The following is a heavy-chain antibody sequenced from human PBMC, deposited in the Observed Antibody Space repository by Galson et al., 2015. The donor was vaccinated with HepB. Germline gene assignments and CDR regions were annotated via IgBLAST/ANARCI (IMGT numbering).Heavy chain of an antibody. CDR2: IKQDGSEK. CDR3: AREVARGYVH. J-gene: IGHJ4*02. CDR1: GFTFSSDW. D-gene: IGHD5-12*01. Sequence: SLRLSCAASGFTFSSDWMSWVRQAPGKGLEWVANIKQDGSEKYYVDSVKGRFTISRDNANNSLYLQMSGLRAEDAAVYYCAREVARGYVHWGPGTLVTVSS. V-gene: IGHV3-7*01.